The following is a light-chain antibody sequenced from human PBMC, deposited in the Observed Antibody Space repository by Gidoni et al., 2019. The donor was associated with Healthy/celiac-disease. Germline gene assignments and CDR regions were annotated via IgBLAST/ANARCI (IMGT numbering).Light chain of an antibody. CDR2: EVN. CDR1: SSDVGGYNY. Sequence: QSALTQPPSASGSPGPSVTISCTGASSDVGGYNYVSWYQQHPGNAPKLMIYEVNKRPSGVPDRFFGSKSGNTASLTVSGLQAEDEADYYCSSYAGSNNFRIFGGGTKLTVL. J-gene: IGLJ2*01. V-gene: IGLV2-8*01. CDR3: SSYAGSNNFRI.